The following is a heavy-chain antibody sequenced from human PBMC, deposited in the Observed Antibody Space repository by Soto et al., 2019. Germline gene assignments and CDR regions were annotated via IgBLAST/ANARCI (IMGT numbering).Heavy chain of an antibody. CDR2: IIPIFGTA. Sequence: SVKGSCNASGGTFSSYSISWVRQAPGQGLEWMGGIIPIFGTANYAQKFQGRVTITADESTSTAYMELSSLRSEDTAVYYCARVIDVAAAGPVPKTSYYYYGMDVWGQGTTVTVSS. CDR3: ARVIDVAAAGPVPKTSYYYYGMDV. CDR1: GGTFSSYS. D-gene: IGHD6-13*01. J-gene: IGHJ6*02. V-gene: IGHV1-69*13.